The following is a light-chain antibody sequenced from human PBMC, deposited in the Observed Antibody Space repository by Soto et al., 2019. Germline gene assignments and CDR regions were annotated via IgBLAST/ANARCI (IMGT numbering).Light chain of an antibody. V-gene: IGKV1-12*01. CDR1: QGVDRW. CDR3: KQSKSFSLT. CDR2: AAS. J-gene: IGKJ4*01. Sequence: DIQMTQSPSSLSASIGDRVTITCRASQGVDRWLAWYQQKPGKAPKVLIYAASSLRSGLPSRFSGSGSGTDFSLTISSLQPEDLATYYCKQSKSFSLTFGGGTKVDIK.